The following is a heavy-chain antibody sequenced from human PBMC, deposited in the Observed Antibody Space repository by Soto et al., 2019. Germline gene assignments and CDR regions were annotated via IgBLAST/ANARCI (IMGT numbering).Heavy chain of an antibody. CDR1: GGSFSVYY. CDR3: AXIVLMVYAIMEDDAFDI. CDR2: INHSGST. V-gene: IGHV4-34*01. D-gene: IGHD2-8*01. J-gene: IGHJ3*02. Sequence: SETLSLTCAVYGGSFSVYYWSWIRQPPGKGLEWIGEINHSGSTNYNPSLKSRVTISVDTSKNQFSLKLSSVTAADTAVYYCAXIVLMVYAIMEDDAFDIWGLGTMVTVSS.